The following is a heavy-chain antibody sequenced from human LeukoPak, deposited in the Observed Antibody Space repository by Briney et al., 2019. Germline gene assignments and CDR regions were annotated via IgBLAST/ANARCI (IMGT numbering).Heavy chain of an antibody. D-gene: IGHD3-10*01. CDR2: IYTSGST. Sequence: SETLSLTCTVSGGSISTANYYWGWVRQPPGKGLEWIGRIYTSGSTNYNPSLKSRVTMSVDTSKNQFSLKLSSVTAANTAVYYCARDSGDLNYWGQGTLVTVSS. CDR1: GGSISTANYY. CDR3: ARDSGDLNY. J-gene: IGHJ4*02. V-gene: IGHV4-61*02.